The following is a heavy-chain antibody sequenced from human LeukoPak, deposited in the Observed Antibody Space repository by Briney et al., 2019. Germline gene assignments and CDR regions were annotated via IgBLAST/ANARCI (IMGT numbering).Heavy chain of an antibody. CDR3: AKDLYPLIVGALFDY. CDR2: ISYDGSNK. J-gene: IGHJ4*02. D-gene: IGHD1-26*01. CDR1: GFTFSSYV. Sequence: GGSLRLSCAASGFTFSSYVMHWVRQAPGKGLEWVAVISYDGSNKYYADSVKGRFTISRDNSKNTLYLQMNSLRAEDTAVYYCAKDLYPLIVGALFDYWGQGTLVTVSS. V-gene: IGHV3-30*18.